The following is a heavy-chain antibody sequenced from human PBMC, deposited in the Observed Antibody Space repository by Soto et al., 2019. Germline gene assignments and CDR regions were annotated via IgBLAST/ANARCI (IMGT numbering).Heavy chain of an antibody. J-gene: IGHJ6*02. CDR1: GFTFSSYA. D-gene: IGHD2-15*01. CDR3: VKDFSADIVVVVAATDSFYYYGMDV. Sequence: GGSLRLSCSASGFTFSSYAMHWVRQAPGKGLEYVSAISSNGGSTYYADSVKGRFTISRDNSKNTLYLQMSSLRAEDTAVYYFVKDFSADIVVVVAATDSFYYYGMDVWGQGTTVTVSS. V-gene: IGHV3-64D*08. CDR2: ISSNGGST.